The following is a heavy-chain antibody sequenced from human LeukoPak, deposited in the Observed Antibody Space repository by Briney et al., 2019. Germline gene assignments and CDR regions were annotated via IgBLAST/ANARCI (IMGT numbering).Heavy chain of an antibody. CDR3: ASMALDMYDSPPFDY. D-gene: IGHD3-22*01. CDR2: FDPEDGET. CDR1: GYTLTELS. Sequence: ASVKVSCKVSGYTLTELSLHWVRQAPGKGLEWMGGFDPEDGETIYAQKFQGRVTMTEDTSTDTAYMELSSLRSEDTAVYYCASMALDMYDSPPFDYWGRGTLVTVSS. J-gene: IGHJ4*02. V-gene: IGHV1-24*01.